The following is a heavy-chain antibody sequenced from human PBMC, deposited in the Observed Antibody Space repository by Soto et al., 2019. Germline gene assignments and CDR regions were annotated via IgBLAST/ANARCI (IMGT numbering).Heavy chain of an antibody. V-gene: IGHV3-30*18. CDR3: AKDPPFDY. CDR1: GFTFSSYG. Sequence: QVQLVESGGGVVQPGRSLRLSCAASGFTFSSYGMHWVRQAPGKGLEWVAVISYDGSNKYYADSVKGRFTISRDNSKNTLYLQMSSLRAEDTAVYYCAKDPPFDYWGQGTLVTVSS. J-gene: IGHJ4*02. CDR2: ISYDGSNK.